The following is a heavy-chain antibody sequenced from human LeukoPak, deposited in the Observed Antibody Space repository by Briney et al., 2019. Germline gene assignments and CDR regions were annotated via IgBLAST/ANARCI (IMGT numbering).Heavy chain of an antibody. CDR3: AKADHYYDSSGYYSYYFDY. D-gene: IGHD3-22*01. CDR2: IWYDGSNK. Sequence: GGSLRLSCAASGFTFSSYAMSWVRQAPGKGLEWVAVIWYDGSNKYYADSVKGRFTISRDNSKNTLYLQMNSLRAEDTAVYYCAKADHYYDSSGYYSYYFDYWGQGTLVTVSS. V-gene: IGHV3-33*06. CDR1: GFTFSSYA. J-gene: IGHJ4*02.